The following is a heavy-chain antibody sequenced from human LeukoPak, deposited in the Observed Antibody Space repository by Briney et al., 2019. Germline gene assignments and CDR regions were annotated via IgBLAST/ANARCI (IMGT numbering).Heavy chain of an antibody. J-gene: IGHJ1*01. CDR3: AKGYCSGTSCYAGIFQH. Sequence: GGSLRLSCAASGFTFSSYAMSWARQTPGKGLEWVSTISGGGAGTYYADSVKGRFTISRDNSKNTLSLQVNSLRAEDTALYYCAKGYCSGTSCYAGIFQHWGQGTLVTVSS. CDR1: GFTFSSYA. D-gene: IGHD2-2*01. V-gene: IGHV3-23*01. CDR2: ISGGGAGT.